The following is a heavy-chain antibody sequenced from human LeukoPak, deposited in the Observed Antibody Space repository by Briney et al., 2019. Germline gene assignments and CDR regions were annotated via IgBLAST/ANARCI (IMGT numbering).Heavy chain of an antibody. J-gene: IGHJ3*02. V-gene: IGHV4-31*03. CDR2: IYYSGST. CDR1: GGSISSGGYY. Sequence: PSQTLSLTCTVSGGSISSGGYYWSWIRQHPGKGLEWIGYIYYSGSTYYNPSLKSRVTISVDTSKNQFSLKLSSVTAADTAVYYCARNCGGDCHDAFDTWGQGTMVTVSS. CDR3: ARNCGGDCHDAFDT. D-gene: IGHD2-21*02.